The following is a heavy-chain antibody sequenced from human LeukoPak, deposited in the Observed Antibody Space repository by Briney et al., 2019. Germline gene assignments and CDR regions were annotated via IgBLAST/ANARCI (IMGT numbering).Heavy chain of an antibody. CDR3: ARSLDDLEEFDY. CDR2: IIPIFGTA. Sequence: SVKVSCKASGGTFSIYAISWVRQAPGQGLEWMGGIIPIFGTANYAQKFQGRVTITADESTSTAYMELSSLRSEDTAVYYCARSLDDLEEFDYWGQGTLVTVSS. J-gene: IGHJ4*02. CDR1: GGTFSIYA. V-gene: IGHV1-69*13. D-gene: IGHD2-21*02.